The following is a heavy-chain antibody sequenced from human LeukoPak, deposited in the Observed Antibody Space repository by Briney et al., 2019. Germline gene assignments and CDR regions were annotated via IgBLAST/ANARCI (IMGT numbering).Heavy chain of an antibody. Sequence: SVTVSFLCSVGIFSTYVICWVRQARCQGLAGGEGIIPIFGTADYAQKFQGRVTITAHESTSTAYMELSSLRSEDTAVYYCAREPESSGYYFFSGGEGTLVTVSS. D-gene: IGHD3-22*01. CDR3: AREPESSGYYFFS. J-gene: IGHJ4*02. V-gene: IGHV1-69*01. CDR1: VGIFSTYV. CDR2: IIPIFGTA.